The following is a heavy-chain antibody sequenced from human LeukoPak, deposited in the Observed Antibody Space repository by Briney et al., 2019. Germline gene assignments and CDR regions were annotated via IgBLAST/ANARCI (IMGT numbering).Heavy chain of an antibody. J-gene: IGHJ6*02. D-gene: IGHD2-2*02. Sequence: PSETLSLTCAVYGGSFSGYYWSWIRRPPGKGLEWIGEINHSGSTNYNPSLKSRVNILVDTSKNQFSLKLSSVTAADTAVYYCARSPSISARRHPPGVWGQGTTVTVSS. CDR3: ARSPSISARRHPPGV. V-gene: IGHV4-34*01. CDR2: INHSGST. CDR1: GGSFSGYY.